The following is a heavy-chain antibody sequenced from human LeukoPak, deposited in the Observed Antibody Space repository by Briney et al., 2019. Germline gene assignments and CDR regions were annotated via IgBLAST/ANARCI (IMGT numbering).Heavy chain of an antibody. D-gene: IGHD3-22*01. V-gene: IGHV1-46*03. CDR1: GYTFTGYW. CDR3: ARYYDSSAYDHDY. J-gene: IGHJ4*02. Sequence: ASVKVSCKAFGYTFTGYWMHWVRQAPGQGPEWMGVISPSGGSTIYAQKFKGRVTLTRDMSTSTDYLELSSLRSEDTAVYYCARYYDSSAYDHDYWGQGTLVTVSS. CDR2: ISPSGGST.